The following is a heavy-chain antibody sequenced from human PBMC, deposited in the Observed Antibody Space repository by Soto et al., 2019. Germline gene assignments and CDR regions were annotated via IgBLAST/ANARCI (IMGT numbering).Heavy chain of an antibody. CDR1: GYTLTELS. CDR2: FDPEDGET. D-gene: IGHD1-26*01. V-gene: IGHV1-24*01. CDR3: ATGTRGAPLRRGPWEYYFDY. J-gene: IGHJ4*02. Sequence: QVQLVQSGAEVKKPGASVKVSCKVSGYTLTELSMHWVRQAPGKGLEWMGGFDPEDGETIYAQKFQGRVTMPEDTSTDAAYMELSSLRSEDTAVYYCATGTRGAPLRRGPWEYYFDYWGQGTLVTVSS.